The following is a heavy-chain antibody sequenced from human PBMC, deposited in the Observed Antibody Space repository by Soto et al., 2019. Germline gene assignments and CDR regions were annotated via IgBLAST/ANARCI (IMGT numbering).Heavy chain of an antibody. Sequence: TLSLTCTVSGGSISSYYWSWIRQPPGKGLEWIGYIYYSGSTNYNPSLKSRVTISVDTSKNQFSLKLSSVTAADTAVYYCARRYGSAIDYWGQGTLVTVSS. CDR2: IYYSGST. CDR3: ARRYGSAIDY. D-gene: IGHD1-26*01. V-gene: IGHV4-59*08. CDR1: GGSISSYY. J-gene: IGHJ4*02.